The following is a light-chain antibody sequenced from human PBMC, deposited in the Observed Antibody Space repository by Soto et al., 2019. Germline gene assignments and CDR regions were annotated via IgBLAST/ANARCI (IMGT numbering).Light chain of an antibody. V-gene: IGKV1-39*01. Sequence: DIQMTQSPSSLSASVGERVTITCRASQTIISYLNWYQQKPGKAPKLLIYAASSLQSGVPSRFSDSGSGTDFTLTISSLQPEDFATYYCQQSYSTPITFGQGTRLEI. CDR3: QQSYSTPIT. CDR1: QTIISY. J-gene: IGKJ5*01. CDR2: AAS.